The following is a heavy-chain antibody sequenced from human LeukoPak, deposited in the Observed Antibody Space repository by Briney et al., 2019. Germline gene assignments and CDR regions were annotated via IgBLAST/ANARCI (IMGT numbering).Heavy chain of an antibody. J-gene: IGHJ6*02. Sequence: GASVKVSCKASGYTFTSYDINWVRQATGQGLEWMGWMNPNSGNTGYAQKFQGRVTMTRNTSISTAYMEPSSLRSEDTAVYYCARGIVAGLRYYYYGMDVWGQGTTVTVSS. D-gene: IGHD5-12*01. CDR2: MNPNSGNT. CDR3: ARGIVAGLRYYYYGMDV. V-gene: IGHV1-8*01. CDR1: GYTFTSYD.